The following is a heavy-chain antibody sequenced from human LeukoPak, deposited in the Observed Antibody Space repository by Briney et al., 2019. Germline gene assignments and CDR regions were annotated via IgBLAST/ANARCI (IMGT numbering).Heavy chain of an antibody. CDR1: GYTFNSYY. D-gene: IGHD4-17*01. CDR2: INPSGGST. Sequence: APVKVSCKASGYTFNSYYMRWVRQAPGQGLEWMGIINPSGGSTSYAQKFQGRVTMTRDTSTSTVYMELSSLRSEDTAVYYCARESYGEEDNWGQGTLVTVSS. V-gene: IGHV1-46*02. J-gene: IGHJ4*02. CDR3: ARESYGEEDN.